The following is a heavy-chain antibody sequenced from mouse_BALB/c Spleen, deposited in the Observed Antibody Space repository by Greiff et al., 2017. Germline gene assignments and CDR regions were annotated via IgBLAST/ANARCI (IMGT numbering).Heavy chain of an antibody. CDR3: ARPDGNYWYFDV. CDR2: ISSGGGST. CDR1: GFSFSSYD. V-gene: IGHV5-12-1*01. D-gene: IGHD2-1*01. J-gene: IGHJ1*01. Sequence: EVKLVEPGGGLVKPGGSLKLSCAASGFSFSSYDMSWVRQTPEKRLEWVAYISSGGGSTYYPDTVKGRFTISRDNAKNTLYLQMSSLKSEDTAMYYCARPDGNYWYFDVWGAGTTVTVSS.